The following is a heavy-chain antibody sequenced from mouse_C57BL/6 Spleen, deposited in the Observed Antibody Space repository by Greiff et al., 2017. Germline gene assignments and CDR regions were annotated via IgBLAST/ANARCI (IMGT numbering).Heavy chain of an antibody. CDR1: GFTFSSSG. V-gene: IGHV5-6*01. D-gene: IGHD2-5*01. CDR3: ARLYYSNYFDY. CDR2: ISSGGSYT. J-gene: IGHJ2*01. Sequence: EVHLVESGGDLVKPGGSLKLSCAASGFTFSSSGMSWVRQTPDKRLEWVATISSGGSYTYYPDSVKGRFTISRDNAKNTLYLQMSSLKSEDTAMYYCARLYYSNYFDYWGQGTTRTVSS.